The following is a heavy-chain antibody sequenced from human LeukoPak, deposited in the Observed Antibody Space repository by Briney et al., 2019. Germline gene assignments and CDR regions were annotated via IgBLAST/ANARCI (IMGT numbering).Heavy chain of an antibody. V-gene: IGHV3-7*01. J-gene: IGHJ4*02. Sequence: PGGSLRLSCAVSGFSIGSSWMSWVRQTPGKGLEWVADMNEDGSGTYYVDSVKGRFTVSRDNAQNSVYLQMNSLRVEDTGVYYWASDPAWGAIDYWGQGTLVTVSS. CDR3: ASDPAWGAIDY. CDR2: MNEDGSGT. D-gene: IGHD7-27*01. CDR1: GFSIGSSW.